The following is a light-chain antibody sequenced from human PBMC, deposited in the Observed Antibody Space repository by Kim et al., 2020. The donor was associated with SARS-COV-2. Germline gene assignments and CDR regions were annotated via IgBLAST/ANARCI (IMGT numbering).Light chain of an antibody. CDR1: QSVGSN. J-gene: IGKJ1*01. Sequence: EIVMTQSPATLSVSPGERATLSCRASQSVGSNLAWYQQTPGLPPRLLMYGASTRATGIAARFSGSGSGAEFTLTISSLQSEDFAVYYCQQYNNWPRTFGQGTKVDIK. V-gene: IGKV3-15*01. CDR3: QQYNNWPRT. CDR2: GAS.